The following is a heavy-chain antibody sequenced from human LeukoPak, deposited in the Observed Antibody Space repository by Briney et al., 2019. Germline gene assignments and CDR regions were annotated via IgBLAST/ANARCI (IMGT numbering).Heavy chain of an antibody. D-gene: IGHD2-2*01. CDR1: GLTSSSHW. CDR3: ASSYCSTTSCYGGYVMDV. J-gene: IGHJ6*02. V-gene: IGHV3-7*01. Sequence: GGSLRLSCVDSGLTSSSHWMSWVRQAPGKGLEWVANIKQDGSDKYYVDSVKGRFTISRDNAKNSLYLQMNSLRAEDTAVYYCASSYCSTTSCYGGYVMDVWGQGTTVTVSS. CDR2: IKQDGSDK.